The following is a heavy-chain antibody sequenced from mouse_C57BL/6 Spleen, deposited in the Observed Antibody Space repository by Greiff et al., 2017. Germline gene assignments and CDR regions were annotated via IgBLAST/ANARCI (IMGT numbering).Heavy chain of an antibody. CDR3: ARYVSDGSSYGNY. Sequence: QVQLQQPGAELVKPGASVKLSCKASGYTFTSYWMQWVKQRPGQGLEWIGTIDPSGSYTNYPHKFKGQATLTVDTSSRTAYMQLSSLTSEDSAVYNCARYVSDGSSYGNYWGQGTTLTVSS. CDR2: IDPSGSYT. J-gene: IGHJ2*01. CDR1: GYTFTSYW. D-gene: IGHD1-1*01. V-gene: IGHV1-50*01.